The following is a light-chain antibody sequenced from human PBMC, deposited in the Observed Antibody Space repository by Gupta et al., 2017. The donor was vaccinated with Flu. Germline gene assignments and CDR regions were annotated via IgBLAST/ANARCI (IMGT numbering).Light chain of an antibody. V-gene: IGKV3-15*01. CDR3: QQYEDWPPIP. J-gene: IGKJ5*01. CDR1: QSIRSN. CDR2: GAA. Sequence: EIVMTQSPDTLSVSPGERATLSCRASQSIRSNLAWYQHKPIRAPRLLIFGAATRDTGIADRFSGSGGGRDVTLTSSSREAEDFAGYYCQQYEDWPPIPFGQGTQVEIK.